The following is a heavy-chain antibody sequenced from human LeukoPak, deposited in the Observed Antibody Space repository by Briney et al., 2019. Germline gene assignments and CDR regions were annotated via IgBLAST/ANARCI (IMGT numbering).Heavy chain of an antibody. CDR3: ARQYYSASGTYKFDA. D-gene: IGHD3-10*01. V-gene: IGHV4-59*01. Sequence: SETLSLTCAVYGGSFSSYYWSWLRQPPGKGLEWIGYIYYSGSTNYNPSLKSRVIISVDTSKNQFSLNLYSVTAADTAVYYCARQYYSASGTYKFDAWGQGTLVTVSS. CDR2: IYYSGST. J-gene: IGHJ4*02. CDR1: GGSFSSYY.